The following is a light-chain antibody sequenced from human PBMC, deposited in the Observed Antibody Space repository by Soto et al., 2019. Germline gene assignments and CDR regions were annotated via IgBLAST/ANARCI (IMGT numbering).Light chain of an antibody. Sequence: QSALTQPASVSGAPGQTITISCTGTSSDVGPYNTVSRYQHHPGKAPKLIIYEVTHRPAGISDRFSASKSDNTASLTISGLQAEDEADYYCNSLRVNHLYVFGSGTKLTVL. CDR3: NSLRVNHLYV. V-gene: IGLV2-14*01. J-gene: IGLJ1*01. CDR2: EVT. CDR1: SSDVGPYNT.